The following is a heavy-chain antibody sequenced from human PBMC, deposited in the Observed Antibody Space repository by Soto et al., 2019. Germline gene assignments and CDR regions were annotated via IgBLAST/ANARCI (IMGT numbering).Heavy chain of an antibody. CDR2: IYHSGST. D-gene: IGHD1-26*01. V-gene: IGHV4-38-2*02. J-gene: IGHJ6*02. CDR1: GYSISSGYY. Sequence: SETLSLTCTVSGYSISSGYYWGWIRQPPGKGLEWIGSIYHSGSTYYNPSLKIRVTISVDTSKNQFSLKLSSVTAADTAVYYCARWEPSDYYGMDVWGQGTTVTVSS. CDR3: ARWEPSDYYGMDV.